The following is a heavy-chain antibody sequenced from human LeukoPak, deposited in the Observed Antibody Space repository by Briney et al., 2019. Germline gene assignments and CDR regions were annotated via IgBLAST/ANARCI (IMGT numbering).Heavy chain of an antibody. V-gene: IGHV1-2*02. CDR2: FNPNSGGT. CDR3: ASGPRSTIFGVDSYYFDY. J-gene: IGHJ4*02. CDR1: GYSFIDYY. Sequence: SVKVSCKTSGYSFIDYYMYWGRQAPGLGPEWMGWFNPNSGGTKSPQKFQGRVTMTRDTSTSTAYLELSRLTSDDTAVYYCASGPRSTIFGVDSYYFDYWGQGTLVTVSS. D-gene: IGHD3-3*01.